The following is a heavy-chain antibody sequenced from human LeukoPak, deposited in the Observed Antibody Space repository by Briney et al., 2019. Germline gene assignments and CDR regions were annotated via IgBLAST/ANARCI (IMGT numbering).Heavy chain of an antibody. V-gene: IGHV4-4*07. CDR1: GGSISSYY. D-gene: IGHD6-19*01. Sequence: SETLSLTCTVSGGSISSYYWSWIRQPAGKGLEWIGRIYTSGSTNYNPSLKSRVTMSVDTSKNQFSLKLSSVTAADTAVYYCARAPYVRGWFNHFDNWGQGTLVTVSS. CDR2: IYTSGST. J-gene: IGHJ4*02. CDR3: ARAPYVRGWFNHFDN.